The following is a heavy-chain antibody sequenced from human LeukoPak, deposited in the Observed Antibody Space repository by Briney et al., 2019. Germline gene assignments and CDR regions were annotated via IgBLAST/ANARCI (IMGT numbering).Heavy chain of an antibody. J-gene: IGHJ4*02. Sequence: ASVKVSCKASGYTFTSYYMHWVQQAPGQGLEWMGIINPGGGSTSYAQKFQGRVTMTRDTSTSTVYMELSSLRSEDTAVYYCASPGEKDYYFDYWGQGTLVTVSS. D-gene: IGHD3-16*01. V-gene: IGHV1-46*01. CDR3: ASPGEKDYYFDY. CDR2: INPGGGST. CDR1: GYTFTSYY.